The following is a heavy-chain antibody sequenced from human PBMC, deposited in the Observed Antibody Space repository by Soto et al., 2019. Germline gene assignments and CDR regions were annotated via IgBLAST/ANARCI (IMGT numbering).Heavy chain of an antibody. V-gene: IGHV4-30-4*01. Sequence: PSETLSLTCTVSGGSISSGDYYWSWIRQPPGKGLEWIGYISYSGSTYYNPSLQSRVTISVDTSKNQFSLKLSSVTAADTAVYYCATFRFYFGYWGQGTLVTVSS. CDR1: GGSISSGDYY. CDR3: ATFRFYFGY. J-gene: IGHJ4*02. CDR2: ISYSGST.